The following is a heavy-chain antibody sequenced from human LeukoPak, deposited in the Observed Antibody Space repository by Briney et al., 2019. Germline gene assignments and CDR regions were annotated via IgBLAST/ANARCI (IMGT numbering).Heavy chain of an antibody. CDR2: ISGSGGST. Sequence: GGSLRLSCAASGFTFSSYAMSWVRQAPGKGLEWVSAISGSGGSTYYADSVKGRFTISRDNSKNTLYLQMNSLRAEDTAVYYCAKVLRVVPAAAFDYWGQGTLVTVST. J-gene: IGHJ4*02. V-gene: IGHV3-23*01. D-gene: IGHD2-2*01. CDR1: GFTFSSYA. CDR3: AKVLRVVPAAAFDY.